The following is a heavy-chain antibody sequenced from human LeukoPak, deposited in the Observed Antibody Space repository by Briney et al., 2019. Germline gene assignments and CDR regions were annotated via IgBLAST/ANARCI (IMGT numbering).Heavy chain of an antibody. CDR2: ISGSGDST. V-gene: IGHV3-23*01. CDR3: AKVPGSGWYSALGY. D-gene: IGHD6-19*01. CDR1: GFTFSSYA. J-gene: IGHJ4*02. Sequence: GGSLRLSCAASGFTFSSYAMSWVRQAPGKGLEWVSTISGSGDSTYSADSVKGRFTISRDNSKNTLYLQMNSLRAEDTAVYYCAKVPGSGWYSALGYWGQGTLVTVSS.